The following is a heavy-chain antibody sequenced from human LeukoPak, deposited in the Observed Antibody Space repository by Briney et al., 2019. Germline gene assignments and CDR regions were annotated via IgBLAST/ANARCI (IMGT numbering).Heavy chain of an antibody. D-gene: IGHD3-10*01. V-gene: IGHV3-21*04. CDR3: SKGEAEFGDLRHGY. J-gene: IGHJ4*02. CDR2: ISSSSSYI. Sequence: GGSLRLSCAASGFTFSSYNMNWVRQAPGKGLEWVSSISSSSSYIYYADSVRGRFTISRDNSKNTVYLQMNSLRAEDTAVYYCSKGEAEFGDLRHGYWGQGTLVTVSS. CDR1: GFTFSSYN.